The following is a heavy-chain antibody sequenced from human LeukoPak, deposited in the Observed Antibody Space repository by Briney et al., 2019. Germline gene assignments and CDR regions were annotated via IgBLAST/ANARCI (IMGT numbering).Heavy chain of an antibody. CDR1: GGSISSYY. V-gene: IGHV4-59*08. D-gene: IGHD3-3*01. J-gene: IGHJ5*02. CDR3: ARHGIPYYDFPWPNWFDP. Sequence: SETLSLTCTVSGGSISSYYWSWIRQPPGKGLEWIGYIYYSGSTNYNPSLKSRVPISVDTSKNQFSLKLSSVTAADTAVYYCARHGIPYYDFPWPNWFDPWGQGTLVTVSS. CDR2: IYYSGST.